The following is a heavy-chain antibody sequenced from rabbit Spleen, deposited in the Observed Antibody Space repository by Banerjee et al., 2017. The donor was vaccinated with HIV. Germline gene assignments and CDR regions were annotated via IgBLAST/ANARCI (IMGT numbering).Heavy chain of an antibody. V-gene: IGHV1S45*01. D-gene: IGHD1-1*01. J-gene: IGHJ4*01. Sequence: QEQLVESGGGLVQPEGSLTLTCRASGFSFSSGYYMCWVRQAPGKGLEWIGYIDPLFGNTYYASWVNGRFTISSHNAQNTLYLQLNSLTAADTATYFCARDLDGVIGWNFNLWGQGTLVTVS. CDR2: IDPLFGNT. CDR3: ARDLDGVIGWNFNL. CDR1: GFSFSSGYY.